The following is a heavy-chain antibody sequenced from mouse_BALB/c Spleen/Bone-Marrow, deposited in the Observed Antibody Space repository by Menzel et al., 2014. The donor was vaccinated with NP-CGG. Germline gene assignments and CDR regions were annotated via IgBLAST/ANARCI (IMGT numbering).Heavy chain of an antibody. CDR1: GYTFADYI. CDR2: FYPGSGSI. Sequence: VQLQQSGAELVKPGTSVNLSCKASGYTFADYIIHWLKQRSGQGLEWIGWFYPGSGSIKYNEKFKDKATLTADKSSNTVYMELSRLTSEDSAVYFCARHEDLDIRRRLSAMDYWGQGTSVTVSS. J-gene: IGHJ4*01. V-gene: IGHV1-62-2*01. CDR3: ARHEDLDIRRRLSAMDY. D-gene: IGHD2-12*01.